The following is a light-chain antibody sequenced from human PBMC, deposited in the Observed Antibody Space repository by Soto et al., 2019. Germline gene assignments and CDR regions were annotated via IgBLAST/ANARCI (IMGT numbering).Light chain of an antibody. J-gene: IGKJ5*01. CDR1: QSVSSN. Sequence: EMVMTQSPATLSVSPGERATLSCRASQSVSSNLAWYQQKPGQAPRLLIYGASNRATGIPARFSGSGSGTDFTLTISSLEPEDFAVYYCHQRQYWPPITFGQGTRLEIK. CDR3: HQRQYWPPIT. V-gene: IGKV3-11*01. CDR2: GAS.